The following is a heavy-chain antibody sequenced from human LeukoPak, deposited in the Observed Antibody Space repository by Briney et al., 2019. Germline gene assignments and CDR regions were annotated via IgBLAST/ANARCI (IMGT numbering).Heavy chain of an antibody. CDR2: IDHSGGT. V-gene: IGHV4-30-2*01. CDR3: ARHNSGYQDVDAFDI. CDR1: GGSISSGAYS. J-gene: IGHJ3*02. Sequence: SETLSLTCAVSGGSISSGAYSWSWIRQPPGRGLEWIGYIDHSGGTYYNPPLKSRVTISVDRSNNHFSLRLSSVTAADTAVYYCARHNSGYQDVDAFDIWGQGTMVTVSS. D-gene: IGHD3-9*01.